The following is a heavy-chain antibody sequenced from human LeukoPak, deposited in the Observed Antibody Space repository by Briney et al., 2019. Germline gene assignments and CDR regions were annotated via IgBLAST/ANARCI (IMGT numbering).Heavy chain of an antibody. CDR2: IYYSGST. CDR1: GGSISSYY. Sequence: SETLSLTCTVSGGSISSYYWSWIRQPPGKGLKWIGYIYYSGSTNYNPSLKSRVTISVDTSKNQFSLKLSSVTAADTAVYYCARETPQLYFDYWGQGTLVTVSS. D-gene: IGHD5-18*01. V-gene: IGHV4-59*01. J-gene: IGHJ4*02. CDR3: ARETPQLYFDY.